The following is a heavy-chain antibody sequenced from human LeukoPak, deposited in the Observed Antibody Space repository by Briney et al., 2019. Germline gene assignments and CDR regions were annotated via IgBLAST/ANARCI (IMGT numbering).Heavy chain of an antibody. Sequence: PGGSLRLSCAASGFTFSSYGMHWVRQAPGKELEWVAFIQYDGSNKHFPDSVKGRFTISSDNSKNSLYLQMNSLRAEDTAVYYCAKDNSYAFYWGQGTLVTVS. CDR2: IQYDGSNK. J-gene: IGHJ4*02. CDR1: GFTFSSYG. V-gene: IGHV3-30*02. D-gene: IGHD5-18*01. CDR3: AKDNSYAFY.